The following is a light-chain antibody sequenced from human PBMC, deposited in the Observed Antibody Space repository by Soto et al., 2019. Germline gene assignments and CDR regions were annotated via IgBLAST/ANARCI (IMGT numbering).Light chain of an antibody. CDR1: SSNIGTNA. CDR3: AAWDDSLNGLYV. Sequence: QSVVTQPPSASGTPGQRVTISCSGSSSNIGTNAVNWCQQLPGTAPRLLIYSNDQRPPGVPDRFSGSKSGTSASLAISGLQSEDEADYYCAAWDDSLNGLYVFGTGTKLTVL. V-gene: IGLV1-44*01. J-gene: IGLJ1*01. CDR2: SND.